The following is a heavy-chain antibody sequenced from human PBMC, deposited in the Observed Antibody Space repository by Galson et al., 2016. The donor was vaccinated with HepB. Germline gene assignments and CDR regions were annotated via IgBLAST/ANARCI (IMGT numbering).Heavy chain of an antibody. D-gene: IGHD4-23*01. CDR2: IYHSGRT. V-gene: IGHV4-4*02. CDR1: GGSISSRTW. Sequence: SETLSLTCAVSGGSISSRTWWNWVRQPPGKGLEWIGGIYHSGRTNYSPSLKSRVTMSVDKSKNQFSLRLNSVTAADTAVYSCAVDYGGNSAFDSWGQGTLATVSS. CDR3: AVDYGGNSAFDS. J-gene: IGHJ4*02.